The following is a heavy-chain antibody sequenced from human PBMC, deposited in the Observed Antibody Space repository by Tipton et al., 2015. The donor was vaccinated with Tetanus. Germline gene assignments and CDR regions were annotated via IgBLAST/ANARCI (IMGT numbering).Heavy chain of an antibody. CDR2: MKPNSGST. V-gene: IGHV1-8*01. CDR3: ARGMDYDSSGIDDF. CDR1: GYTFTSYD. D-gene: IGHD3-22*01. J-gene: IGHJ4*02. Sequence: QSGAEVKKPGASVKVSCKTSGYTFTSYDINWVRQAAGQGLEWMGWMKPNSGSTGYAQKFRGRVSMTRDTSISTAYMEVSRLRSDDTAIYYCARGMDYDSSGIDDFWGQGTLVTVSS.